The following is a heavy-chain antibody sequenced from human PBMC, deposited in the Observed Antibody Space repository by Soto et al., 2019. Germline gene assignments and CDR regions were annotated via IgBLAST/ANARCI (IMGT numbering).Heavy chain of an antibody. CDR2: ISSNGGNT. D-gene: IGHD6-19*01. CDR1: GFTFNTFA. V-gene: IGHV3-64D*06. Sequence: LRLSCSASGFTFNTFAMHWVRQTPGKGLEFDSAISSNGGNTYYADSVKGRFAISRDNSKNTLYLQMYSLRPEDTALYYCVKEGYMRSDWYGQFDCWGQGTLVTVSS. J-gene: IGHJ4*02. CDR3: VKEGYMRSDWYGQFDC.